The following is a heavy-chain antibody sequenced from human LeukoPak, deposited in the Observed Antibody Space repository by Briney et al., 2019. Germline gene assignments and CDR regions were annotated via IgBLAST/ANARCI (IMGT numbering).Heavy chain of an antibody. CDR1: GYTFSNYG. Sequence: GASVKVSCKASGYTFSNYGFSWVRQAPGQGLEWMGWISVYNGNTYYAQKLQDRVTMTTDTSTSTAYIELRSLRSDDTAVYYCAREGDHLDIFEYWGQGTLVTVSS. V-gene: IGHV1-18*01. CDR2: ISVYNGNT. CDR3: AREGDHLDIFEY. D-gene: IGHD2-2*03. J-gene: IGHJ4*02.